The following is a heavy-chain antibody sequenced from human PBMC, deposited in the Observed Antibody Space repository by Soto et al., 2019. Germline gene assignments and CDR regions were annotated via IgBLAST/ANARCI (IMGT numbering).Heavy chain of an antibody. V-gene: IGHV1-69*06. CDR3: ARGGFVAGLYNALDA. CDR2: IIPMFGSP. J-gene: IGHJ6*02. D-gene: IGHD6-19*01. CDR1: GGSLSTNA. Sequence: QVHLVQSGAEVKKVGSSVKVSCKTSGGSLSTNAISWVRQAPGQGLEWMGAIIPMFGSPKYAQKFQGRVTIRADNPRNTIYMEMISLTSADTAVYYCARGGFVAGLYNALDAWGQGTTGSVSS.